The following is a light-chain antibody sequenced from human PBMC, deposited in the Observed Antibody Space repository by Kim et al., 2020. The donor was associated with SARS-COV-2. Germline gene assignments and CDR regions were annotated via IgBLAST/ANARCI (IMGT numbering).Light chain of an antibody. J-gene: IGKJ2*01. CDR2: EAS. Sequence: PGERATLSCTASQSVSSSYLGWYQQRPGQGPRLLIYEASIRAPGIPDRFSGSASGRTFTLTISRLEPEDFAVYYCQQYGTSMYTFGQGTKLEI. CDR3: QQYGTSMYT. CDR1: QSVSSSY. V-gene: IGKV3-20*01.